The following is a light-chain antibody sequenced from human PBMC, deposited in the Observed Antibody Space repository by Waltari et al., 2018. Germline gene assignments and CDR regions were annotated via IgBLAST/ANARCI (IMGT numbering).Light chain of an antibody. V-gene: IGKV1-5*03. CDR1: QSVFDW. Sequence: DIQMTQSPSTLSASVGDSLTITCRASQSVFDWLAWYQHKPGKAPKLLIYQASTLQNGVPSRFRASGSGTVFTLTINTLQPDDFATYYCQEYNSNSWTFGQGTKVEIK. CDR2: QAS. J-gene: IGKJ1*01. CDR3: QEYNSNSWT.